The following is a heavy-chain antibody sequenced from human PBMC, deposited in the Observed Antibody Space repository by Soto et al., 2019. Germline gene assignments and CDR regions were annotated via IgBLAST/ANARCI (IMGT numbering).Heavy chain of an antibody. CDR2: VSFDGNRQ. D-gene: IGHD2-2*01. CDR1: GFTFSSFA. J-gene: IGHJ4*02. CDR3: ARRHREVPALIGDYFDY. Sequence: QVQLVESGGGVVQPGKSLTLSCAASGFTFSSFAMHWVRQPPGKGLEWVAVVSFDGNRQYFSDSVKGRFTISRDNSKNTVSLQMNRLRDDASALYYCARRHREVPALIGDYFDYWGQGTLVTVSS. V-gene: IGHV3-30*04.